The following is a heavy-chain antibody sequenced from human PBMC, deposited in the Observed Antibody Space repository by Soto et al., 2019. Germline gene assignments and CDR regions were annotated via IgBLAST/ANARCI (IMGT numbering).Heavy chain of an antibody. CDR1: GYTFTSYD. CDR2: MNPNSGNT. Sequence: QVQLVQSGAEVKKPGASVKVSCKASGYTFTSYDINWVRQATGQGLEWMGWMNPNSGNTGYAQKYQVRVTMTRNTSISTAYMELSSLRSEDTAVYYCARGGPYYYGSGSYAWFDPWGQGTLVTVSS. D-gene: IGHD3-10*01. J-gene: IGHJ5*02. CDR3: ARGGPYYYGSGSYAWFDP. V-gene: IGHV1-8*01.